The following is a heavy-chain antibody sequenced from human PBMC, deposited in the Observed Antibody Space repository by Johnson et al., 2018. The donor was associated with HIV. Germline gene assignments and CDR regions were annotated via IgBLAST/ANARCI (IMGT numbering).Heavy chain of an antibody. V-gene: IGHV3-11*04. J-gene: IGHJ3*01. D-gene: IGHD2-21*02. CDR3: ARGGGSDWYNAFDL. CDR1: GFTFSDYY. CDR2: IRTDGSST. Sequence: QMQLVECGGGLVTPGGSVKLSCQGSGFTFSDYYMTWIRQAPGKGLEWVSYIRTDGSSTYYADAVKGRFTFVRDNAKNSVYLQMTSQRVEDTAVYYCARGGGSDWYNAFDLWGRGTMVTVSS.